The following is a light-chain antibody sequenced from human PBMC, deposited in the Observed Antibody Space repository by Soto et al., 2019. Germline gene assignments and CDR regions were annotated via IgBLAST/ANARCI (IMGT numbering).Light chain of an antibody. Sequence: EIVLTQSPGTLSLSPGERATVSCRASQSVSSSYLAWYQQKPGQAPRLLIYGASDRATDIPDRFSGSGSGTDFSLTISRLEPEDFAVYYCQQYGSSPETFGQGTKVDIK. CDR1: QSVSSSY. CDR2: GAS. V-gene: IGKV3-20*01. CDR3: QQYGSSPET. J-gene: IGKJ1*01.